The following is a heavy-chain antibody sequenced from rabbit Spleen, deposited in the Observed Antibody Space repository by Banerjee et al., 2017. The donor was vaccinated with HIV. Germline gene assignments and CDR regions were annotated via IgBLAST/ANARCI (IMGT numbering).Heavy chain of an antibody. V-gene: IGHV1S45*01. Sequence: QEQLEESGGDLVKPGASLTLTCIASGVSFSSYYYMCWVRQAPGKGLEWIAYIDPVFGATYYATWAKGRFTCSKTSSTTVTLQMTSLTVADTATYFCARDTGSSFSSYGMDLWGPGTLVTVS. CDR3: ARDTGSSFSSYGMDL. D-gene: IGHD8-1*01. J-gene: IGHJ6*01. CDR2: IDPVFGAT. CDR1: GVSFSSYYY.